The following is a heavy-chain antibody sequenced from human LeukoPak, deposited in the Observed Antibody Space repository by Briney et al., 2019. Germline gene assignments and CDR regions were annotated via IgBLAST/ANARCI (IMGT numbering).Heavy chain of an antibody. V-gene: IGHV4-4*09. CDR1: DGSFSGFS. D-gene: IGHD1-1*01. J-gene: IGHJ5*02. CDR3: ARLIRAWNDHFDP. CDR2: IQLSGNT. Sequence: SETLSLTCTVSDGSFSGFSWSWIRQPAGKGLEWIGYIQLSGNTNYNPALKSRVSISLDTSKNQFSLHLSSVTAADTAVYYCARLIRAWNDHFDPWGQGTLVTVFS.